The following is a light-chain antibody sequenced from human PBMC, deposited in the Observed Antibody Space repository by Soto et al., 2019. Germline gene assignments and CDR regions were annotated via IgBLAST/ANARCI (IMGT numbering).Light chain of an antibody. J-gene: IGKJ1*01. CDR2: GAS. CDR3: QQYGSSPWT. Sequence: EIVLTQSPGTLSLSPGERATLSSRDSQSVSSNYLAWYQQKPGQAPRPLIYGASSRATGIPDRFSGSGAGTDFTLTISRLEPEDFAVYYCQQYGSSPWTFGQGTKVDIK. CDR1: QSVSSNY. V-gene: IGKV3-20*01.